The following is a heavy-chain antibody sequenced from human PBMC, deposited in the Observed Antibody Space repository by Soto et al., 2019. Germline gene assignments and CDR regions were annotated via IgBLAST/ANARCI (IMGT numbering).Heavy chain of an antibody. Sequence: ASVKVCCKASGYTFTGYYMHSVRQAPGQGLEWMGRINPNSGGTNYAQKFQGRVTITADKSTSTAYMELSSLRSEDTAVYYCARGEEVGECSGGSCFASNWFDPWGQGTLVTVSS. CDR2: INPNSGGT. V-gene: IGHV1-2*06. CDR3: ARGEEVGECSGGSCFASNWFDP. J-gene: IGHJ5*02. D-gene: IGHD2-15*01. CDR1: GYTFTGYY.